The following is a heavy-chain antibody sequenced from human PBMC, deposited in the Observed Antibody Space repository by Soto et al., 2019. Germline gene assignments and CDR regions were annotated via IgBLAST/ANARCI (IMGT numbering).Heavy chain of an antibody. V-gene: IGHV4-4*02. D-gene: IGHD6-19*01. CDR1: GGSIRSSNW. CDR2: IYHSGST. Sequence: SETLSLTCTVSGGSIRSSNWWSWVRQPPGKGLEWIGEIYHSGSTNYNPSLKSRVTISVDKSKNQFSLKLSSVTAADTAVYYCATQLLIAVAGTSDYWGQGTLVTVPQ. J-gene: IGHJ4*02. CDR3: ATQLLIAVAGTSDY.